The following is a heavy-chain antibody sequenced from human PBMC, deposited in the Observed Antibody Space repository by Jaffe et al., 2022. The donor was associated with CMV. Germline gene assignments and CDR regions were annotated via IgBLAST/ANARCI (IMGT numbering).Heavy chain of an antibody. J-gene: IGHJ6*02. CDR2: ISWNSGSI. CDR1: GFTFDDYA. V-gene: IGHV3-9*01. CDR3: AKDTGSMVRGVTYYGMDV. D-gene: IGHD3-10*01. Sequence: EVQLVESGGGLVQPGRSLRLSCAASGFTFDDYAMHWVRQAPGKGLEWVSGISWNSGSIGYADSVKGRFTISRDNAKNSLYLQMNSLRAEDTALYYCAKDTGSMVRGVTYYGMDVWGQGTTVTVSS.